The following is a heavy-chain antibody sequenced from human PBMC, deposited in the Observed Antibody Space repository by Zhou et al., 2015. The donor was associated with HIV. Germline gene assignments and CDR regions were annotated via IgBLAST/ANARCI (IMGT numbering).Heavy chain of an antibody. Sequence: QVQLVQSGTEVKKPGSSVKVSCKASGGTFSGSDISWVRQAPGQGLEWMGGIIPMFDIEDHAQKFRGRLTITADKSTGAAYMELSSLRSEDAAVYYCARSSGNYDFAFDLWGQGTDLIVSS. J-gene: IGHJ3*01. CDR2: IIPMFDIE. CDR1: GGTFSGSD. D-gene: IGHD3-22*01. CDR3: ARSSGNYDFAFDL. V-gene: IGHV1-69*17.